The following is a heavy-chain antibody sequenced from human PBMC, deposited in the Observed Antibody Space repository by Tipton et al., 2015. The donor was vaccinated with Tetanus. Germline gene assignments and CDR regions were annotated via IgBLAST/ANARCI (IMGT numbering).Heavy chain of an antibody. CDR1: GGSISTYY. J-gene: IGHJ4*02. Sequence: TLSLTCTVSGGSISTYYWSWIRQPPGKGLEWIGYIYYSGSTNYTPSLKSRVTISVDTSKNQFSLKLTSVTAADTAVYYCARSIKRYSYGYQVDYWGQGTLVTVSS. CDR2: IYYSGST. V-gene: IGHV4-59*12. D-gene: IGHD5-18*01. CDR3: ARSIKRYSYGYQVDY.